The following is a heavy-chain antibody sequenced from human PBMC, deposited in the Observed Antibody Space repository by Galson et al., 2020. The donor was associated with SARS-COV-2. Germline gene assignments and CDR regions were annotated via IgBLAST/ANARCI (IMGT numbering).Heavy chain of an antibody. Sequence: GESLKISCAASGFTFSSSWMHWVRQAPGKGLVWVSRINSDGSSTSYADSVKGRFTISRDNAKNTLYLQMNSLRAEDKAVYYCARVGTRSGWKYYFDYWGQGTLVTVSS. V-gene: IGHV3-74*01. D-gene: IGHD6-19*01. CDR1: GFTFSSSW. CDR2: INSDGSST. J-gene: IGHJ4*02. CDR3: ARVGTRSGWKYYFDY.